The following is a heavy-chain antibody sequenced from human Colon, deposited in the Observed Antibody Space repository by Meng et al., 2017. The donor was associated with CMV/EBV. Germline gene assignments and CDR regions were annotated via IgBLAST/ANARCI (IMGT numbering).Heavy chain of an antibody. V-gene: IGHV3-23*01. Sequence: GESLKISCAASGFIFGDYAMTWVRQAPGKGLEWVSDISDGGGNTYYADSVKGRFTISRDNSKNTLYLQMNSLRAEDTAVYYCAKSPLNYGSRSYIDPWGQGTLVTVSS. CDR2: ISDGGGNT. D-gene: IGHD3-10*01. CDR3: AKSPLNYGSRSYIDP. J-gene: IGHJ5*02. CDR1: GFIFGDYA.